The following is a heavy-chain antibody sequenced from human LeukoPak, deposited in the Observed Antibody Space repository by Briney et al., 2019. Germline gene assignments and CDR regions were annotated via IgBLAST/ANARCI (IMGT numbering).Heavy chain of an antibody. CDR1: GFTFTSSA. D-gene: IGHD3-3*01. V-gene: IGHV1-58*01. CDR2: IVVGSGNT. Sequence: SVKVSCKASGFTFTSSAVQWVRQARGQRLEWIGWIVVGSGNTNYAQKFQERVTITRDMSTSTAYMELSSLRSEDTAVYYCAAGPIEQTNYDFWSGYSLFEYYFDYWGQGTLVTVSS. CDR3: AAGPIEQTNYDFWSGYSLFEYYFDY. J-gene: IGHJ4*02.